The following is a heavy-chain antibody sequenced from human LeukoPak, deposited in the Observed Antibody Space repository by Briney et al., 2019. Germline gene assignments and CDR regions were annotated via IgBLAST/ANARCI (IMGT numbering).Heavy chain of an antibody. CDR2: ISGSGGST. J-gene: IGHJ4*02. Sequence: GGSLRLSCVVSGFTFSSYAMSWVRQAPGKGLEWVSAISGSGGSTYYADSVKGRFTISRDNVKNTLYMEMNSLRAEDTAVYYCVRDLGGRSGHWGQGTLVTVSS. CDR1: GFTFSSYA. CDR3: VRDLGGRSGH. D-gene: IGHD1-26*01. V-gene: IGHV3-23*01.